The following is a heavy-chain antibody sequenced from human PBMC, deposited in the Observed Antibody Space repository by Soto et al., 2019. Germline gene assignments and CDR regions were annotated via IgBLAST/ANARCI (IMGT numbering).Heavy chain of an antibody. Sequence: MVSCTTSGYTLTSYGTSWVRQAPGPRLAWMGWISAYSGRTNYAQKLQGRLTMTTDTSTSTAYMELRSLRSDDTALYYCARDNSGDILTSSYALNYFDYWGQGTRVTVAA. CDR1: GYTLTSYG. J-gene: IGHJ4*02. D-gene: IGHD3-9*01. V-gene: IGHV1-18*01. CDR2: ISAYSGRT. CDR3: ARDNSGDILTSSYALNYFDY.